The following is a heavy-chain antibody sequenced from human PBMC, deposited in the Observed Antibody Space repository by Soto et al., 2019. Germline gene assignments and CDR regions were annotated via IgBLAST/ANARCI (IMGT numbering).Heavy chain of an antibody. CDR3: ARESEDLTSNFDY. CDR1: GFTFTRHS. J-gene: IGHJ4*02. Sequence: SLRLSCAASGFTFTRHSMNWVRQAPGKGLEWVSSISSTTNYIYYGDSMKGRFTISRDNAKNSLYLEMNSLRAEDTAVYYCARESEDLTSNFDYWGQGTLVTVS. V-gene: IGHV3-21*06. CDR2: ISSTTNYI.